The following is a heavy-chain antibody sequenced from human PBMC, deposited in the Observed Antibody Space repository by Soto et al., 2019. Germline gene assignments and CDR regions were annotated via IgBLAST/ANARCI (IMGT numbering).Heavy chain of an antibody. Sequence: GGSLRLSCAASGFTFSSYGMHWVRQAPGKGLEWVAVIWYDGSNKYYADSVKGRFTISRDNSKNTLYLQMNSLRAEDTAVYYCARYDTPPLYGMDVWGQGTTVTVSS. CDR3: ARYDTPPLYGMDV. V-gene: IGHV3-33*01. D-gene: IGHD3-9*01. J-gene: IGHJ6*02. CDR2: IWYDGSNK. CDR1: GFTFSSYG.